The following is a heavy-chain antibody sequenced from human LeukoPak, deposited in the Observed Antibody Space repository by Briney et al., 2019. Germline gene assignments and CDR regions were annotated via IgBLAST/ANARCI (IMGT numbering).Heavy chain of an antibody. Sequence: GGSLRLSCAASGFTFSSYWMSWVRQAPGKGLEWVSYISSSSSTIYYADSVKGRFTISRDNAKNSLYLQMNSLRAEDTAVYYCARGVGYEAYYFDYWGQGTLVTVSS. V-gene: IGHV3-48*01. CDR1: GFTFSSYW. CDR2: ISSSSSTI. D-gene: IGHD2-2*01. J-gene: IGHJ4*02. CDR3: ARGVGYEAYYFDY.